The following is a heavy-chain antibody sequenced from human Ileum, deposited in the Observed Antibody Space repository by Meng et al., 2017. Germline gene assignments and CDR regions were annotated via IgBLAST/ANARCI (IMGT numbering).Heavy chain of an antibody. J-gene: IGHJ5*02. CDR3: ARENTIFGVVWGSWFDP. CDR1: GGSISSGDYY. CDR2: IYYSGST. V-gene: IGHV4-30-4*01. D-gene: IGHD3-3*01. Sequence: QVQLRESGPGLVKPSQTLSLTCTVSGGSISSGDYYWSWIRQPPGKGLEWIGYIYYSGSTYYNPSLKSRVTISVDTSKNQFSLKLSSVTAADTAVYYCARENTIFGVVWGSWFDPWGQGTLVTVSS.